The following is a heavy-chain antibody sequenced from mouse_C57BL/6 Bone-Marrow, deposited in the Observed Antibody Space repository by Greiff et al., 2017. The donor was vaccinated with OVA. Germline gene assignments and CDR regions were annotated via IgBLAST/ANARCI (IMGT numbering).Heavy chain of an antibody. J-gene: IGHJ2*01. CDR3: TGPTPDYYFDY. Sequence: EVQGVESGGGLVQPGGSMKLSCVASGFTFSNYWMNWVRQSPEKGLEWVAQIRLKSDNYATHYAESVKGRFTISRDDSKSSVYLQMNNLRAEDTGIYYCTGPTPDYYFDYWGQGTTLTVSS. CDR1: GFTFSNYW. CDR2: IRLKSDNYAT. V-gene: IGHV6-3*01.